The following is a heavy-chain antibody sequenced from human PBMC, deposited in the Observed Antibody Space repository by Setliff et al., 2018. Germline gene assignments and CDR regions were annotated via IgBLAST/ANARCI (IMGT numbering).Heavy chain of an antibody. J-gene: IGHJ3*02. D-gene: IGHD3-22*01. Sequence: SETLSLTCTVSGGSFSSHYWSWIRQPPGKGLEWIGSIYYSGSTNYNPSLKSRVTISVDTSKNQFSLKLSSVTAADTAVYYCARQDGRITMIVVVMQAFDIWGQGTMVTVSS. CDR2: IYYSGST. V-gene: IGHV4-59*11. CDR1: GGSFSSHY. CDR3: ARQDGRITMIVVVMQAFDI.